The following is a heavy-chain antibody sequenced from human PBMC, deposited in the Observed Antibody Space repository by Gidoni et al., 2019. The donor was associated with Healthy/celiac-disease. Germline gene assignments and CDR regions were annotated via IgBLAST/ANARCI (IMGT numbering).Heavy chain of an antibody. CDR2: IYTSGST. V-gene: IGHV4-61*02. J-gene: IGHJ4*02. Sequence: QVQLQESGPGLVKPSQTLSLTCTVSGGSISSGSYYWSWIRQPAGKGLEWIGRIYTSGSTNYNPSLKSRVTISVDTSKNQFSLKLSSVTAADTAVYYCARSFRRKTNWEYFDYWGQGTLVTVSS. CDR1: GGSISSGSYY. CDR3: ARSFRRKTNWEYFDY. D-gene: IGHD1-1*01.